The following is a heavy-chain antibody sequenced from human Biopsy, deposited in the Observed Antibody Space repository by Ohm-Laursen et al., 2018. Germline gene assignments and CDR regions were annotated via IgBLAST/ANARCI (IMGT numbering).Heavy chain of an antibody. J-gene: IGHJ4*02. V-gene: IGHV3-66*01. Sequence: GSLRLSCAASGFRFSSHTMSWVRQAPGKGLEWISVSNSGGSTYYADSVKDRFTISRDNSNNAVFLQMNSLRAEDTAVYYCARGRGGLAPLDDWGPGTLVTVSS. CDR1: GFRFSSHT. CDR2: SNSGGST. CDR3: ARGRGGLAPLDD.